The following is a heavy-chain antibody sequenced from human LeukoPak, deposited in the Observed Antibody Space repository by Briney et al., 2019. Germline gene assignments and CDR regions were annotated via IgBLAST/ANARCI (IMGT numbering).Heavy chain of an antibody. D-gene: IGHD4-17*01. CDR2: IYYSGST. V-gene: IGHV4-31*03. Sequence: SETLSLTCTVSGSSISSGGYYWSWIRQHPGKGLEWIGYIYYSGSTYYNPSLKSRVTISVDTSKNQFSLKLSSVTAADTAVYYCARVGGYGDYYDYWGQGTLVTVSS. CDR1: GSSISSGGYY. J-gene: IGHJ4*02. CDR3: ARVGGYGDYYDY.